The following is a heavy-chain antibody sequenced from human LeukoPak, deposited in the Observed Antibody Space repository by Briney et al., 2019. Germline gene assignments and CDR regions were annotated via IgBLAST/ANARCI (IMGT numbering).Heavy chain of an antibody. Sequence: SETLSLTCTVSGGSISSYYWSWIRQPPGKGLEWIGYIYYSGSTNYNPSLKSRVTISVDTSKNQFSLKLSSVTAADTAVYYCARSSVGGAMGHFFDYWGQGTLVTVSS. CDR3: ARSSVGGAMGHFFDY. J-gene: IGHJ4*02. CDR1: GGSISSYY. D-gene: IGHD5-18*01. V-gene: IGHV4-59*08. CDR2: IYYSGST.